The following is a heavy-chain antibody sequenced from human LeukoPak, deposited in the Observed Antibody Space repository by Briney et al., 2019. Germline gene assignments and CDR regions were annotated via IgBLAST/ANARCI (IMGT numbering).Heavy chain of an antibody. V-gene: IGHV3-7*01. CDR3: ARLADYDRSGYFDY. D-gene: IGHD3-22*01. CDR1: GFTFSSYW. CDR2: IRQDGSEK. Sequence: PGGSLRLSCAASGFTFSSYWMIWVRQAPGKGLEWVANIRQDGSEKYYVASVRGRFSISRDNAKSSLYLQMNSLRGEDTAVYYCARLADYDRSGYFDYWGQGTLVTVSS. J-gene: IGHJ4*02.